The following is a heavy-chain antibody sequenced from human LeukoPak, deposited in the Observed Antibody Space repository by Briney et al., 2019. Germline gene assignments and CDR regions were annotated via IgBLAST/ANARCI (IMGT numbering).Heavy chain of an antibody. CDR1: GFTFSSYA. CDR3: AKEPYVAAAAIPNFDY. V-gene: IGHV3-30*02. J-gene: IGHJ4*02. CDR2: IRYDGSNK. Sequence: GGSLRLSCAASGFTFSSYAMSWVRQAPGKGLEWVAFIRYDGSNKYYADSVKGRFTISRDNSKNTLYLQMNSLRAEDTAVYYCAKEPYVAAAAIPNFDYWGQGTLVTVSS. D-gene: IGHD2-2*02.